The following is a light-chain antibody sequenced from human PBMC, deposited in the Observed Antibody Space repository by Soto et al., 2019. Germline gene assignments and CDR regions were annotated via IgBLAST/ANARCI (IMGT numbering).Light chain of an antibody. J-gene: IGKJ2*01. CDR3: QQYKTYSRT. CDR1: QSISPW. V-gene: IGKV1-5*03. Sequence: DIQMTQSPSTLSASVGDRVTITCRASQSISPWLAWYQQKPGKAPKILIYKASSLESGVPSRFSGSDYGTEFTLTISSLQPDDFATYYCQQYKTYSRTFGQGTKLEIQ. CDR2: KAS.